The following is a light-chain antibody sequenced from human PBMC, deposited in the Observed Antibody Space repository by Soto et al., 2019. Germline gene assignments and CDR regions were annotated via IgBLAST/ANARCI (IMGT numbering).Light chain of an antibody. CDR2: EVN. CDR1: SSDVGGYNY. Sequence: QSALTQPPSASGSPGQSVTISCTGTSSDVGGYNYVSWYQQHPGKAPKLMIYEVNKRPSGVPDRFSGSKSGNTASLTVSGLQVEDEADYYCSSYAGSNNFVFGTGTKLPVL. J-gene: IGLJ1*01. CDR3: SSYAGSNNFV. V-gene: IGLV2-8*01.